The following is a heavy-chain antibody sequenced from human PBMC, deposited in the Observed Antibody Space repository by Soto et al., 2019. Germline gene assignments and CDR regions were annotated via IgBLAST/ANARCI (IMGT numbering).Heavy chain of an antibody. CDR2: ISSSGSTI. V-gene: IGHV3-11*01. D-gene: IGHD3-3*01. CDR1: GFTFSDYY. CDR3: VTPGAGITIFGAGAYYYMDV. J-gene: IGHJ6*03. Sequence: QVQLVESGGGLVKPGGSLRLSCAASGFTFSDYYMSWIRQAPGKGLEWVSYISSSGSTIYYADSVKGRFTISRDNAKNSLYLQMNSLRAEDTAVYYCVTPGAGITIFGAGAYYYMDVWGKGTTVTVSS.